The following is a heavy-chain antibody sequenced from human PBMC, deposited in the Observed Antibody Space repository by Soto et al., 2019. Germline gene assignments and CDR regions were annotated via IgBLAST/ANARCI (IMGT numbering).Heavy chain of an antibody. Sequence: ASVKVSCKASGFTFTSSAVQWVRQARGQRLEWIGWIVVGSGNTNYAQKFQERVTITRDMSTSTAYMELSSLRSEDTAVYYCAASYSGYDFEGYYYYYGMDVWGQGTTVTVSS. V-gene: IGHV1-58*01. J-gene: IGHJ6*02. D-gene: IGHD5-12*01. CDR3: AASYSGYDFEGYYYYYGMDV. CDR2: IVVGSGNT. CDR1: GFTFTSSA.